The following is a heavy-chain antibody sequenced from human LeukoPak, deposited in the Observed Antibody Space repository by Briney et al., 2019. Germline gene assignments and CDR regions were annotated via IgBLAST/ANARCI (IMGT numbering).Heavy chain of an antibody. CDR3: AREGLVGATENWFDP. D-gene: IGHD1-26*01. Sequence: SETLSLTCTVSGGSISSYYRSWIRQPAGKGLEWIGRIYTSGSTNYNPSLKSRVTMSVDTSKNQFSLKLSSVTAADAAVYYCAREGLVGATENWFDPWGQGTLVTVSS. V-gene: IGHV4-4*07. CDR2: IYTSGST. CDR1: GGSISSYY. J-gene: IGHJ5*02.